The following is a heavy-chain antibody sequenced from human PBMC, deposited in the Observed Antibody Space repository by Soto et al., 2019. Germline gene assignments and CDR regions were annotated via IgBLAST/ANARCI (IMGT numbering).Heavy chain of an antibody. V-gene: IGHV3-21*01. D-gene: IGHD3-22*01. Sequence: EVQLVESGGGLVKPGGSLRLSCAASGFTFSSSNMNWVRQAPGKGLEWVSSISSSSSYIYYADSVKGRFTISRDNAKNSLYLQMNSLRAEDTAVYYSARGYYYDSSEGPKFDYWGQVTLVTVSS. CDR3: ARGYYYDSSEGPKFDY. J-gene: IGHJ4*02. CDR2: ISSSSSYI. CDR1: GFTFSSSN.